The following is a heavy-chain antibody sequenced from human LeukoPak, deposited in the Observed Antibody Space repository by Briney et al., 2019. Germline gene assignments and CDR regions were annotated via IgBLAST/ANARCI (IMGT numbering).Heavy chain of an antibody. CDR2: INPNSGGT. J-gene: IGHJ6*03. Sequence: ASVKVSCKASGGTFSSYAISWVRQAPGQGLEWMGRINPNSGGTNYAQKFQGRVTMTRDTSISTAYMELSRLRSDDTAVYYCARGGQQLATYYYYYYYMDVWGKGTTVTVSS. D-gene: IGHD6-13*01. CDR1: GGTFSSYA. CDR3: ARGGQQLATYYYYYYYMDV. V-gene: IGHV1-2*06.